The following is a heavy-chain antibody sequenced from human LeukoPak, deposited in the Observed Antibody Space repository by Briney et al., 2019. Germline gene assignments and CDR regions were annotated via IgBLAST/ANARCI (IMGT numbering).Heavy chain of an antibody. D-gene: IGHD3-22*01. Sequence: PSDTLSLTCTVSGGSISSYYWSWIRQPPGKGLEWIGYIYYSGSTNYNPSLKSRVTISVDTSKNQFSLKLSSVTAADTAVYYCARLQPTGWLDLAAFDYRGQGTLVTVSS. CDR3: ARLQPTGWLDLAAFDY. CDR2: IYYSGST. V-gene: IGHV4-59*08. J-gene: IGHJ4*02. CDR1: GGSISSYY.